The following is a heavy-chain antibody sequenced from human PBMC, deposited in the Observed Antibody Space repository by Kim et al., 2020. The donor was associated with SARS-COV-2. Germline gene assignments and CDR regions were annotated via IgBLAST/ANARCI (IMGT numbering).Heavy chain of an antibody. J-gene: IGHJ3*02. Sequence: AESLKGRLTISRDNSKNPLYLQMNSLGAEDTAVYYCARGLAAAGFDAFDIWGQGTMVTVSS. CDR3: ARGLAAAGFDAFDI. V-gene: IGHV3-30*01. D-gene: IGHD6-13*01.